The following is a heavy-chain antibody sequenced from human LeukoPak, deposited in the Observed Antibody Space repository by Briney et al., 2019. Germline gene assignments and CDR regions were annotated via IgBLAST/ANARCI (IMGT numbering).Heavy chain of an antibody. CDR1: GFTFSNHW. CDR2: IKQEGSET. CDR3: VRGMHV. V-gene: IGHV3-7*01. Sequence: GGSLRLSCAGSGFTFSNHWMTWVRQAPGKGLEWVANIKQEGSETYYVDSVKGRFTISRDNAENSLYLQMNSLRAEDTAVYYCVRGMHVWGKGTTVTVSS. J-gene: IGHJ6*04.